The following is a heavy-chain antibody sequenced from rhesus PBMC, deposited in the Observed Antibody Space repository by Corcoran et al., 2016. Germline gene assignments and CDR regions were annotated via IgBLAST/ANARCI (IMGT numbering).Heavy chain of an antibody. CDR1: GYSISSGYF. V-gene: IGHV4-99*01. CDR2: ISSVSQST. J-gene: IGHJ1*01. D-gene: IGHD4-23*01. Sequence: QVQLRESGPGLVKPSETRSLTCAVSGYSISSGYFWGWIRQPPGKGLEYIGYISSVSQSTSYKPALKRRVTISKDTSKNQFSLDLASVTAADTAVYYCARIHPEYFELWGQGALVIVSS. CDR3: ARIHPEYFEL.